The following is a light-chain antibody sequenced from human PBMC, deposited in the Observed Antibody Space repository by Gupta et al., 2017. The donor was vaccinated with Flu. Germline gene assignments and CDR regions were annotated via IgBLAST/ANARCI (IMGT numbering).Light chain of an antibody. CDR1: QSISIY. CDR3: QQSYSTLALT. J-gene: IGKJ4*01. Sequence: DIHMTQSPSSLSASVGDRVTITCRASQSISIYLNWYQQKPGKAPKLLIYAASSLQSGVPSRFSGSGSATDYTSTISSLQPEDVATYYCQQSYSTLALTFGGGTKVEIK. CDR2: AAS. V-gene: IGKV1-39*01.